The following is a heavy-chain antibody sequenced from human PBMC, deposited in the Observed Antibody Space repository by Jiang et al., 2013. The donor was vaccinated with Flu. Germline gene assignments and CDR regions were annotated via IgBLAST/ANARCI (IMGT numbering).Heavy chain of an antibody. CDR1: GGSISSGDYC. D-gene: IGHD2-15*01. CDR3: ARGRRIGYCSGGSCYSLLVLDY. J-gene: IGHJ4*02. V-gene: IGHV4-31*03. CDR2: IYYSGST. Sequence: PGLVKPSQTLSLTCTVSGGSISSGDYCWNWIRQHPGKGLEWIGYIYYSGSTYYNPSLKSRVTISVDTSKNQFSLKLSSVTAADTAVYYCARGRRIGYCSGGSCYSLLVLDYWGQGTLVTVSS.